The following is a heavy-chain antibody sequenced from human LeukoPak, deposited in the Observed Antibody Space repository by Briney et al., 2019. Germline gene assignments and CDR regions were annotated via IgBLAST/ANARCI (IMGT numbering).Heavy chain of an antibody. D-gene: IGHD3-22*01. Sequence: SETLSLTCAVYGGSFSGYYWSWIRQPPGKGLEWIGYIYYSGSTNYNPSLKSRVTISVDTSKNQFSLKLSSVTAADTAVYYCARRHYDSSGSMDVWGQGTTVTVSS. J-gene: IGHJ6*02. CDR1: GGSFSGYY. CDR2: IYYSGST. CDR3: ARRHYDSSGSMDV. V-gene: IGHV4-59*01.